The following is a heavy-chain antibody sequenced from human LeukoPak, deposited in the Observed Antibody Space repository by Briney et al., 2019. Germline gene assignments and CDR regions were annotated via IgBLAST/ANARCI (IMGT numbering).Heavy chain of an antibody. D-gene: IGHD3-22*01. V-gene: IGHV4-59*08. Sequence: PSETLSLTCTVSGGSISSYYWSWIRQPPGKGLEWIGYIYYSGSTNYNPSLKSRVTISVDTSKNQFSLKLSSVTAADTAVYYCARGRYYDSSGYYGHDYWGQGTLVTVSS. CDR3: ARGRYYDSSGYYGHDY. J-gene: IGHJ4*02. CDR2: IYYSGST. CDR1: GGSISSYY.